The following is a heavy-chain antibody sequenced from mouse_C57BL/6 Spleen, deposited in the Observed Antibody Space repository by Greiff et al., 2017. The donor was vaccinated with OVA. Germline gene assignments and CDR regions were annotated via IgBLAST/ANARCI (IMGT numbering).Heavy chain of an antibody. Sequence: VQLQQPGAELVKPGASVKLSCKASGYTFTSYWMRWVKQRPGQGLEWIGMIHPNSGSTNYNEKFKSKATLTVDKSSSTAYMQLSSLTSEDSAVYYCAREVYDSPFAYWGQGTLVTVSA. CDR3: AREVYDSPFAY. J-gene: IGHJ3*01. CDR1: GYTFTSYW. CDR2: IHPNSGST. V-gene: IGHV1-64*01. D-gene: IGHD2-3*01.